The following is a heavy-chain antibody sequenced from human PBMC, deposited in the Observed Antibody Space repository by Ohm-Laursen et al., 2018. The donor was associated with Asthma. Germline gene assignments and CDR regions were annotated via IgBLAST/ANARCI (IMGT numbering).Heavy chain of an antibody. Sequence: GTLSLTCTVSGGSISSYYWSWIRQPPGKGLEWIGYIYYSGSTNYNPSLKSRVTISVDTSKNQFSLKLSSVTAADTAVYYCARIYGSGSYYYYYYGMDVWGQGTTVTVSS. CDR3: ARIYGSGSYYYYYYGMDV. CDR1: GGSISSYY. V-gene: IGHV4-59*01. CDR2: IYYSGST. D-gene: IGHD3-10*01. J-gene: IGHJ6*02.